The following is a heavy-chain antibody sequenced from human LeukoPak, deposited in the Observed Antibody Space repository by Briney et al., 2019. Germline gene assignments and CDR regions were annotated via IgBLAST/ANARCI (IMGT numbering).Heavy chain of an antibody. V-gene: IGHV3-23*01. CDR2: ISGSGGST. J-gene: IGHJ4*02. CDR1: GFTFSSYA. CDR3: ARDSGIAVAAD. Sequence: PGGSLRLSCAASGFTFSSYAMSWVRQAPGKGLECVSAISGSGGSTYYADSVRGRFTISRDSSRNTLYLQMHSLRAEDTAVYYCARDSGIAVAADWGQGTLVTVSS. D-gene: IGHD6-19*01.